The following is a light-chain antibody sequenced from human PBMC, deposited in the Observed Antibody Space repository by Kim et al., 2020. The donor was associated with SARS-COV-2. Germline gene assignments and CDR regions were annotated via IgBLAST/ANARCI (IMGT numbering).Light chain of an antibody. CDR1: SNDVGGFDY. Sequence: GQSITISCAGTSNDVGGFDYVSWYQQHPGKAPKLMIYDVFNRPSGGPNRFSASKSGNTASLTISGLHAEDEANYYCSSYSSSAAVLFGGGTQLTVL. CDR3: SSYSSSAAVL. V-gene: IGLV2-14*03. J-gene: IGLJ2*01. CDR2: DVF.